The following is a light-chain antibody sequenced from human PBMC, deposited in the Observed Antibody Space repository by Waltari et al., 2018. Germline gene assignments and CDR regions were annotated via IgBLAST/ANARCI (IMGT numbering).Light chain of an antibody. CDR3: QQYDGSVLT. CDR1: QSVSSIS. J-gene: IGKJ4*01. V-gene: IGKV3-20*01. CDR2: GTS. Sequence: IVLTQSPDTLSLSPGERATLSCRASQSVSSISLVWPQQKPGQAPRLVIYGTSNRATGFPDRFSGSGSGTDFTLSISRLEPEDFAMYYCQQYDGSVLTFGGGTKVEL.